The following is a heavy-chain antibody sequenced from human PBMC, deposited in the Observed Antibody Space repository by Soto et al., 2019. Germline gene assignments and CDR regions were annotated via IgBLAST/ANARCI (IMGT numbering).Heavy chain of an antibody. D-gene: IGHD1-1*01. J-gene: IGHJ6*02. CDR2: IIPIFGPA. Sequence: QVQLVQSGAEVKKPGSSVKVSCKSSGGTFSSHSINWVRQAPGQGLEWMGGIIPIFGPANFAKKFQGRVTITADESTTTAYMELSSLTSEDTAVYYCATGSFTSTGGRIGYHYNAMDVWGQGTTDTVSS. CDR3: ATGSFTSTGGRIGYHYNAMDV. V-gene: IGHV1-69*01. CDR1: GGTFSSHS.